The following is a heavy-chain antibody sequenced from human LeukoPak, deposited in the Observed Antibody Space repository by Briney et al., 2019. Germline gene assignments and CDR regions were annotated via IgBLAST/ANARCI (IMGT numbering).Heavy chain of an antibody. Sequence: GGSLRLSCAASGFTFDDYAMHWVRQAPGKGLEWVSGISWNSGSIGYADSVKGRFTISRDNAKNSLYLQMNSLRAEDMALYYCAKADVATSPLFDYWGQGTLVTVSS. D-gene: IGHD2-2*01. J-gene: IGHJ4*02. CDR1: GFTFDDYA. V-gene: IGHV3-9*03. CDR2: ISWNSGSI. CDR3: AKADVATSPLFDY.